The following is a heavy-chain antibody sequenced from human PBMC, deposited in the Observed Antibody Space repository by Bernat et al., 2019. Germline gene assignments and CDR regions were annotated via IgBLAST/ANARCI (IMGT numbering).Heavy chain of an antibody. CDR2: ISAYNGNT. CDR1: GYTFTSYG. Sequence: QVQLVQSGAEVKKPGASVKVSCKASGYTFTSYGISWVRQAPGQGLEWMGWISAYNGNTKYAQKFQGRVTMTTDTSTSTAYMELRSLRSDDTAVYYCTIDPYDILNGYFPGAFDIWGQGTMVTVSS. J-gene: IGHJ3*02. CDR3: TIDPYDILNGYFPGAFDI. V-gene: IGHV1-18*01. D-gene: IGHD3-9*01.